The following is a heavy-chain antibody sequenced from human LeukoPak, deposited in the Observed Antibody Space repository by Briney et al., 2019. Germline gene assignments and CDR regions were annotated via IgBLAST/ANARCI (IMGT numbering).Heavy chain of an antibody. V-gene: IGHV3-30*01. J-gene: IGHJ4*02. Sequence: PGGSLRLSCAASGFTFSSYAMHWVRQAPGKGLEWVAVISYDGSNKYYADSVKGRFTISRDNSKNTLYPQMNSLRAEDTAVYYCARNVVPAAHLALGFDYWGQGTLVTVSS. CDR1: GFTFSSYA. CDR2: ISYDGSNK. D-gene: IGHD2-2*01. CDR3: ARNVVPAAHLALGFDY.